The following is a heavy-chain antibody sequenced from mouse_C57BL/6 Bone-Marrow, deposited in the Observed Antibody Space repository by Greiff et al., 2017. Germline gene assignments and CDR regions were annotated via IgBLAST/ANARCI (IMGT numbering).Heavy chain of an antibody. CDR2: ISNGGGST. CDR1: GFTFSDYY. V-gene: IGHV5-12*01. J-gene: IGHJ3*01. Sequence: EVQGVESGGGLVQPGGSLKLSCAASGFTFSDYYMYWVRQTPEKRLEWVAYISNGGGSTYYPDTVKGRFTISRDNAKNTLYLQMSRLKSEDTAMYYCARQGGLGRRWFAYWGQGTLVTVSA. CDR3: ARQGGLGRRWFAY. D-gene: IGHD4-1*01.